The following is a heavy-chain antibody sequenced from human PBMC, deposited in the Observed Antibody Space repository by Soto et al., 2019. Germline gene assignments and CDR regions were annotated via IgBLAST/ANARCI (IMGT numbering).Heavy chain of an antibody. CDR3: AEGRDYVLKGTPFRKVLYYHYNMDV. V-gene: IGHV3-23*01. CDR1: GFTFSNFA. D-gene: IGHD3-16*01. Sequence: EVHLLESGGALVQSGGSLRLSCAASGFTFSNFAMSWVRQAPGKWLEWVSGISGSGDNQDHADSVKGPFTISRDNSKNRMYLHTNSLGAEDTAVYYCAEGRDYVLKGTPFRKVLYYHYNMDVWGKGTTGTVSS. CDR2: ISGSGDNQ. J-gene: IGHJ6*03.